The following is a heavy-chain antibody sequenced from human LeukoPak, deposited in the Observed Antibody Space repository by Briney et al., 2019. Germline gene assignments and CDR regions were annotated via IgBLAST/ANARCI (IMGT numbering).Heavy chain of an antibody. CDR3: ARGSHYGSNSVLDY. CDR1: GGSISSYY. D-gene: IGHD4-23*01. V-gene: IGHV4-4*07. J-gene: IGHJ4*02. Sequence: PSETLSLTYTVSGGSISSYYWSWIRQPAGKGLEWIGRIYTSGSTNYNPSLKSRVTMSVDTSKNQFSLKLSSVTAADTAVYYCARGSHYGSNSVLDYWGQGTLVTVSS. CDR2: IYTSGST.